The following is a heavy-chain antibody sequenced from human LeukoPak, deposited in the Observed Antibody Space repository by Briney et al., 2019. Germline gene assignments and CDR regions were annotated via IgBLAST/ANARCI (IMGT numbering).Heavy chain of an antibody. J-gene: IGHJ3*02. D-gene: IGHD4-17*01. CDR2: INHSGST. Sequence: GEINHSGSTNYNPSLKSRVTISVDTSKNQFSLKLSSVTAADTAVYYCARGGGATVTTDAFDIWGQGTMVTVSS. CDR3: ARGGGATVTTDAFDI. V-gene: IGHV4-34*01.